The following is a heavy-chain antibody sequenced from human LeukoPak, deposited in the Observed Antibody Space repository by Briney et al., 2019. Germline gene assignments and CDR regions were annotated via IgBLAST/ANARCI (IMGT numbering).Heavy chain of an antibody. D-gene: IGHD2-21*02. V-gene: IGHV3-23*01. J-gene: IGHJ4*02. CDR3: ASSRAYCGGDCWKFDY. CDR2: IGGSGGNT. Sequence: QSGGSLRLSCAASGFTFSGYGMNWVRQAPGKGLEWVSGIGGSGGNTYYADSVKGRFTISRDNSKNTLYLQMNSLRAEDTAVYYCASSRAYCGGDCWKFDYWGQGTLVTVSS. CDR1: GFTFSGYG.